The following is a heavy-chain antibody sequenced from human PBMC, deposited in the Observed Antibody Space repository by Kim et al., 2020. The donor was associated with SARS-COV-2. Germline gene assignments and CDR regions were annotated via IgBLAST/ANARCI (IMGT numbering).Heavy chain of an antibody. V-gene: IGHV4-4*07. CDR1: ALCLKQKS. CDR2: IYTTESP. D-gene: IGHD3-16*01. J-gene: IGHJ4*02. Sequence: SETLSLTCRGAALCLKQKSWGRTSQLESLRVESFARIYTTESPNYNPSLKSRVTMSLDTSKNQFSLKLNSVTAADTAVYYCARALGGYYFDYWGQGTLVT. CDR3: ARALGGYYFDY.